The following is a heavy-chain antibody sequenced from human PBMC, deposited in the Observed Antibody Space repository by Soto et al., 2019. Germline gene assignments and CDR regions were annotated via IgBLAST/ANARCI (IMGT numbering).Heavy chain of an antibody. Sequence: GGSLRLSCAASGFTFRSYGMHWVRQAPGKGLEWVAVISYDGSNKYYADSVKGRFTISRDNSKNTLYLQMNSLRAEDTAVYYCAKDRMITFGGVIASGWFDPWGQGTLVTVSS. V-gene: IGHV3-30*18. CDR3: AKDRMITFGGVIASGWFDP. CDR1: GFTFRSYG. D-gene: IGHD3-16*02. J-gene: IGHJ5*02. CDR2: ISYDGSNK.